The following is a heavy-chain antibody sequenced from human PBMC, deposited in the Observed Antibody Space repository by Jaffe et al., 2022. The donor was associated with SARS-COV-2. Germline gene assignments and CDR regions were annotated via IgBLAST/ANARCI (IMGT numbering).Heavy chain of an antibody. Sequence: QVQLVESGGGVVQPGRSLRLSCAASGFTFSSYGMHWVRQAPGKGLEWVAVIWYDGSNKYYADSVKGRFTISRDNSKNTLYLQMNSLRAEDTAVYYCAREKRVAGTERKYYYYGMDVWGQGTTVTVSS. CDR1: GFTFSSYG. V-gene: IGHV3-33*01. D-gene: IGHD6-19*01. CDR2: IWYDGSNK. CDR3: AREKRVAGTERKYYYYGMDV. J-gene: IGHJ6*02.